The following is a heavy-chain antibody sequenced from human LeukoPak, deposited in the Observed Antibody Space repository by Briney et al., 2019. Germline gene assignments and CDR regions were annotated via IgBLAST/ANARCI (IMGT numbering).Heavy chain of an antibody. CDR3: ARDKRTRELHYFDY. V-gene: IGHV4-59*12. D-gene: IGHD1-26*01. CDR2: IYYSGST. Sequence: PSETLSLTCTVSGGSISSYYWSWIRQPPGKGLEWIGYIYYSGSTNYNPSLKSRVTISVDTSKNQFSLKLSSVTAADTAVYYCARDKRTRELHYFDYWGQGTLVTVSS. CDR1: GGSISSYY. J-gene: IGHJ4*02.